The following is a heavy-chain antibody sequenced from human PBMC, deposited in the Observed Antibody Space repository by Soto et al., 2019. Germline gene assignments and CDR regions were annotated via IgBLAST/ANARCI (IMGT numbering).Heavy chain of an antibody. V-gene: IGHV4-38-2*01. CDR1: GYSISSGYY. Sequence: NPSETLSLTCAVSGYSISSGYYWGWIRQPPGKGLEWIGSIYHSGSTYYNPSLKSRVTISVDTSKNQFSLKLSSVTAADTAVYYCARKQLAHFDYWGQGTLVTVSS. CDR2: IYHSGST. CDR3: ARKQLAHFDY. J-gene: IGHJ4*02. D-gene: IGHD6-13*01.